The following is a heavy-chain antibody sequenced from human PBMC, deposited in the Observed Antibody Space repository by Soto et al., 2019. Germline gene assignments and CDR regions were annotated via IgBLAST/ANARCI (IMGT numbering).Heavy chain of an antibody. CDR3: ARRGGPADF. J-gene: IGHJ4*02. CDR2: IYFGGST. D-gene: IGHD2-15*01. Sequence: QLQLQESGPGLVKPSETLSLTCTVSGGSISSSTYYWGWIRQPPGKGLEWIGSIYFGGSTYYNPSLKGRVNISVDTSKSQCSLKLSSVTAADTAVYYCARRGGPADFWGQGTLVTVSS. CDR1: GGSISSSTYY. V-gene: IGHV4-39*01.